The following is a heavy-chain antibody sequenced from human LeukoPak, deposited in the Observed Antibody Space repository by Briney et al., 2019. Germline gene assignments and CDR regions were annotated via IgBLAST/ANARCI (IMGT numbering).Heavy chain of an antibody. Sequence: GGSLRLSCAASGFTFSNYWMNWVRQAPGKGLEWVANIKQDGSEKYYVDSVRGRFTISRDNAKDSLYLQMNSLRAEDTAGYYCAREWRGSSYFRGQGTLVTVSS. CDR1: GFTFSNYW. J-gene: IGHJ4*02. CDR2: IKQDGSEK. V-gene: IGHV3-7*01. D-gene: IGHD6-13*01. CDR3: AREWRGSSYF.